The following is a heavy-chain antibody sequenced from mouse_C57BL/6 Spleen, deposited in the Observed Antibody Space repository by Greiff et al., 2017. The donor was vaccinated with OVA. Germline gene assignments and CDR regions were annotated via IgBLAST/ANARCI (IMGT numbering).Heavy chain of an antibody. CDR1: CYSITSGYY. V-gene: IGHV3-6*01. CDR2: ISYDGSN. CDR3: ARDHYSNAMDY. Sequence: EVQLQESGPGLVKPSQSLSLTCSVTCYSITSGYYWNWIRQFPGNKLEWMGYISYDGSNNYNPSLKNLISITRDTSKNQFFLKLNSVTTEDTATYYCARDHYSNAMDYWGQGTSVTVSS. J-gene: IGHJ4*01. D-gene: IGHD2-5*01.